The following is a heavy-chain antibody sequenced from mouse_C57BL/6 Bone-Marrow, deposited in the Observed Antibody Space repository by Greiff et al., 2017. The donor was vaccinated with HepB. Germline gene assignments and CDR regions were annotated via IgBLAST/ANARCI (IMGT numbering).Heavy chain of an antibody. CDR1: GYAFSSSW. V-gene: IGHV1-82*01. Sequence: QVQLQQSGPELVKPGASVKISCKASGYAFSSSWMNWVKQRPGKGLEWIGRIYPGDGDTNYNGKFKGKATLTADKSSSTAYMQLSSLTSEDSAVYFCARASGLRRYFDVWGTGTTVTVSS. CDR3: ARASGLRRYFDV. CDR2: IYPGDGDT. J-gene: IGHJ1*03. D-gene: IGHD2-4*01.